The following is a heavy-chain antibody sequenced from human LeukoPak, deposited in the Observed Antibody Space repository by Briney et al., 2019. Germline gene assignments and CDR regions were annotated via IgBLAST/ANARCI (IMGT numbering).Heavy chain of an antibody. D-gene: IGHD2-15*01. V-gene: IGHV3-21*01. CDR3: ARDLLVARYFDL. J-gene: IGHJ2*01. Sequence: GGSLRLSCAASGFTFSSYAMSWVRQAPGKGLEWVSSISSSSSYIYYADSVKGRFTISRDNAKNSLYLQMNSLRAEDTAVYYCARDLLVARYFDLWGRGTLVTVSS. CDR1: GFTFSSYA. CDR2: ISSSSSYI.